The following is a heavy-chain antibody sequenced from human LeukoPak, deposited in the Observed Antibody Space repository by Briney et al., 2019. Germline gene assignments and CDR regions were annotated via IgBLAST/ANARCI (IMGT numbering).Heavy chain of an antibody. D-gene: IGHD2-15*01. Sequence: GGSLRLSCAASGFTFSSYAMHWVRQAPGKGLEWVAVIPYDGGNKYYADSVKGRFTISRDNSKNTLYLQMNSLRAEDTAVYYCARAPGVATTPDRYWGQGTLVTVSS. CDR2: IPYDGGNK. CDR3: ARAPGVATTPDRY. CDR1: GFTFSSYA. V-gene: IGHV3-30*04. J-gene: IGHJ4*02.